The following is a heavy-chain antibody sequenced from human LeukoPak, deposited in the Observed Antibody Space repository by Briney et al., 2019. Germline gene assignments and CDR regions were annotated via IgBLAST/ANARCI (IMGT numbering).Heavy chain of an antibody. J-gene: IGHJ5*02. CDR3: ARDRRRDGYTGWFDP. D-gene: IGHD5-24*01. Sequence: ASVKVSCKASGYTFTGYYMHWVRQAPGQGLEWMGWINPNSGGTNYAQKFQGWVTMTRDTPISTAYMELSRLRSDDTAVYYCARDRRRDGYTGWFDPWGQGTLVTVSS. CDR1: GYTFTGYY. V-gene: IGHV1-2*04. CDR2: INPNSGGT.